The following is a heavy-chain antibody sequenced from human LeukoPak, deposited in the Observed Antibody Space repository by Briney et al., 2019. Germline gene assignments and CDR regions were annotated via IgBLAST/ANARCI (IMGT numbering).Heavy chain of an antibody. J-gene: IGHJ4*02. D-gene: IGHD6-19*01. CDR3: ARQVKEQWLDN. V-gene: IGHV4-59*01. CDR1: GGSISSYY. Sequence: PSETLSLTCTVSGGSISSYYWSWIRQPPGKGLEWIGYIYYSGSTNYNPSLKSRVTISVDTSKNQFSLKLSSVTAADTAVYYCARQVKEQWLDNWGQGTLVTVSS. CDR2: IYYSGST.